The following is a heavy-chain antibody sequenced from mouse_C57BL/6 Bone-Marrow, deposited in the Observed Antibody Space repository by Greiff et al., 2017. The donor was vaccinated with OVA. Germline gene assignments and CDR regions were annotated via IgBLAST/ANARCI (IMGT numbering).Heavy chain of an antibody. J-gene: IGHJ4*01. CDR1: GFSLTSYG. Sequence: QVQLQQSGPGLVQPSQSLSITCTVSGFSLTSYGVHWVRQSPGKGLEWLGVIWRGGSTDYNAAFMSRLSITKDNSKSQVFFKMNSLQADDTAIYYCAKKIYDGNPRDYAMDYWGQGTSVTVSS. V-gene: IGHV2-5*01. CDR2: IWRGGST. CDR3: AKKIYDGNPRDYAMDY. D-gene: IGHD2-1*01.